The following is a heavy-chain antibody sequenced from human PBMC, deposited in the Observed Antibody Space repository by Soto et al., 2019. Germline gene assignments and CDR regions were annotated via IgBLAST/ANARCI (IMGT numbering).Heavy chain of an antibody. Sequence: GGSLRLSCAASGFTFSSYAMSWVRQAPGKGLEWVSAISGSGGSTSYADSVKGRFTISRDNAKNTLYLQMNSLRAEDTAVYYCVRTSLVVAAATREDYWGQGTLVTVSS. V-gene: IGHV3-23*01. CDR3: VRTSLVVAAATREDY. CDR2: ISGSGGST. D-gene: IGHD2-15*01. J-gene: IGHJ4*02. CDR1: GFTFSSYA.